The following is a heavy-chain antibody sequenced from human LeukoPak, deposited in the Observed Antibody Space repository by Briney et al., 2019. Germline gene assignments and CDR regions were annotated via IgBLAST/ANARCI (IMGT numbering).Heavy chain of an antibody. CDR2: ISYDGSNK. D-gene: IGHD3-22*01. Sequence: GRSLRLSCAASGFTFSSNAMHWVRQAPGKGLEWVAVISYDGSNKYYADSVKGRFTISRDNSKNTLYLQMNSLRAEDTAVYYCAKTWKWLSAFDIWGQGTMVTVSS. CDR1: GFTFSSNA. J-gene: IGHJ3*02. V-gene: IGHV3-30*18. CDR3: AKTWKWLSAFDI.